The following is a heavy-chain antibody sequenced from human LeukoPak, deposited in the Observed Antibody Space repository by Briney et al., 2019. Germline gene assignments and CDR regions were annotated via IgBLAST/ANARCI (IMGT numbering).Heavy chain of an antibody. CDR3: ARGRRYSSGWHYYYYYMDV. J-gene: IGHJ6*03. Sequence: VASVKVSCKASGYTFTSYDINWVRQATGQGLEWMGWTNPNSGNTGYAQKFQGRVTMTRNTSISTAYMELSSLRSGDTAVYYCARGRRYSSGWHYYYYYMDVWGKGTTVTISS. CDR2: TNPNSGNT. D-gene: IGHD6-19*01. CDR1: GYTFTSYD. V-gene: IGHV1-8*01.